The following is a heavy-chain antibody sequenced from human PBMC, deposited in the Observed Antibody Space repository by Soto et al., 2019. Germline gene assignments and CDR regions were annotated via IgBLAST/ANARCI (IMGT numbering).Heavy chain of an antibody. D-gene: IGHD3-16*02. Sequence: PGGSLRLSCTASGFTFSDFHMNWIRQAPGRGLEWISYISTRGSTIHYVDSVKGRFTISRDNSKNTLYLQMNSLRAEDTAVYYCAKLYSHGAFDIWGQGTMVTVSS. CDR1: GFTFSDFH. J-gene: IGHJ3*02. CDR3: AKLYSHGAFDI. V-gene: IGHV3-11*01. CDR2: ISTRGSTI.